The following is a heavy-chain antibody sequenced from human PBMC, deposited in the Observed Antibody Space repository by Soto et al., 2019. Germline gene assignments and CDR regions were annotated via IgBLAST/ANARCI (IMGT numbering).Heavy chain of an antibody. V-gene: IGHV1-3*01. J-gene: IGHJ1*01. CDR2: INAGNGNT. CDR1: GYTFTSYA. CDR3: ARISDCSSTSCYAGWYFQH. D-gene: IGHD2-2*01. Sequence: QVQLVQSGAEVKKPGASVKVSCKASGYTFTSYAMHWVRQAPGQRLEWMGWINAGNGNTKYSQKFQGRVTITRDTSASTAYMELSSLRSEDTAVYYCARISDCSSTSCYAGWYFQHWGQGTLVTVSS.